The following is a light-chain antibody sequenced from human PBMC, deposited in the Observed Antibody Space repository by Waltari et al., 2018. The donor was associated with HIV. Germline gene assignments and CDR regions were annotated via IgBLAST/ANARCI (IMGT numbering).Light chain of an antibody. CDR2: EVS. CDR3: SSYAGNNNLV. J-gene: IGLJ2*01. V-gene: IGLV2-8*01. Sequence: QSALTQPPSASGSPGQSVTISCTGTSRDVGGYISVSWYQQHPGKAPKLMIYEVSKRPSGVPDRFSGYKSGNTASLTVSGLQPDDEADYYCSSYAGNNNLVFGGGTKLTVL. CDR1: SRDVGGYIS.